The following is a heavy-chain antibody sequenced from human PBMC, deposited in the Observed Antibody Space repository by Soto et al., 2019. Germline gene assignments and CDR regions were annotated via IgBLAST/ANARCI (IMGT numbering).Heavy chain of an antibody. V-gene: IGHV4-31*03. J-gene: IGHJ6*02. D-gene: IGHD3-22*01. CDR1: GGSISSGDYY. CDR3: ARDHRLGKFHYYDSSGYYQQGGMDV. Sequence: PSETLSLTCTVSGGSISSGDYYWSWIRQHPGKGLEGIGYIYYSGSTYHNPSSQSRVTISVDTSKNQFSLKLSSVTAADTAVYYCARDHRLGKFHYYDSSGYYQQGGMDVWGQGTTVTV. CDR2: IYYSGST.